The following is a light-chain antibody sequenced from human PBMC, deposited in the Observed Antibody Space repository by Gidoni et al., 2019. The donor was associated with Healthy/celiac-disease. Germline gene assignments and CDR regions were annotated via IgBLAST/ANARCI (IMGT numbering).Light chain of an antibody. CDR2: GAS. J-gene: IGKJ1*01. Sequence: EILLTQSPGTLSLSPGERATLSCRASQSVSSSYLAWYQQKPGQAPRLLIYGASSRATGIPDFTLTISRLEPEDFAVYYCQQYGSSPRTFGQXTKVEIK. CDR3: QQYGSSPRT. V-gene: IGKV3-20*01. CDR1: QSVSSSY.